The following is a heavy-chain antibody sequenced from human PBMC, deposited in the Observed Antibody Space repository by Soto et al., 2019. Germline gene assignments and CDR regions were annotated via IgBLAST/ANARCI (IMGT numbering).Heavy chain of an antibody. Sequence: QVQLQESGPGLVKPSETLSLTCAVSGASIRSYHWGWIRQPAGKGLEWIGRMQHTGNTNYNPSLKSRVTMSVDTAKNQISLKMTSVTAADTAVYFCANDVSSRRWFDPWGQGILVIVSS. CDR1: GASIRSYH. D-gene: IGHD3-16*01. V-gene: IGHV4-4*07. CDR2: MQHTGNT. J-gene: IGHJ5*02. CDR3: ANDVSSRRWFDP.